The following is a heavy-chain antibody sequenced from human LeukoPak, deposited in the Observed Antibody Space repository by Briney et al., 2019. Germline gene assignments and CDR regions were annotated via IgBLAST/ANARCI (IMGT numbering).Heavy chain of an antibody. CDR2: INPSGGST. J-gene: IGHJ3*02. CDR1: GYTFTGYY. Sequence: ASVKVSCKASGYTFTGYYMHWVRQAPGQGLEWMGIINPSGGSTSYAQKFQGRVTMTRDMSTSTVYMELSSLRSEDTAVYYCARAHYDSSGYYYLMGDAFDIWGQGTMVTVSS. D-gene: IGHD3-22*01. CDR3: ARAHYDSSGYYYLMGDAFDI. V-gene: IGHV1-46*01.